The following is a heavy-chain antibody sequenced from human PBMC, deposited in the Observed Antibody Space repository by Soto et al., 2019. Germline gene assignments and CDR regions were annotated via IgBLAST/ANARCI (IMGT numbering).Heavy chain of an antibody. CDR3: ARLGWELLSGRRYFDY. CDR2: ISPYTGKT. Sequence: QVLLVQSGSQVKKPGASMKVSCQTSGYTFSDFALTWVRQVPDKGLEWLGWISPYTGKTNYAQRVHDRVALTTDTSTRTAYLELRSLTYDDTAVYYCARLGWELLSGRRYFDYSGQGTLVTVSS. J-gene: IGHJ4*02. V-gene: IGHV1-18*04. CDR1: GYTFSDFA. D-gene: IGHD1-26*01.